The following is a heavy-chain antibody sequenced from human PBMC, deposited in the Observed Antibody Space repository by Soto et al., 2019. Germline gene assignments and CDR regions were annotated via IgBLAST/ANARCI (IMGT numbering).Heavy chain of an antibody. D-gene: IGHD3-10*01. CDR3: ARDSVRITISFDY. CDR2: ISSSSSYI. CDR1: GFTFSSYS. Sequence: GGSLRLSCAASGFTFSSYSMNWVRQAPGKGLEWVSSISSSSSYIYYADSVKGRFTISRDNAKNSLYLQMNSLRAEDTAVYYCARDSVRITISFDYWGQGTLVTVSS. V-gene: IGHV3-21*01. J-gene: IGHJ4*02.